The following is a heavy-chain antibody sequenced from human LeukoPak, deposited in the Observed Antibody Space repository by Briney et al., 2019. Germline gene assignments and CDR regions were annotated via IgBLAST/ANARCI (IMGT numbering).Heavy chain of an antibody. Sequence: GRSLRLSCAASGFTFSSYAMHWVRQAPGKGLEWVAVISYDGSNKYYADSVKGRFTISRDNSRNTLYLQMNSLRAEDTAVYYCARSGYSYGYRGAFDIWGQGTMVTVSS. D-gene: IGHD5-18*01. V-gene: IGHV3-30*04. CDR3: ARSGYSYGYRGAFDI. CDR2: ISYDGSNK. J-gene: IGHJ3*02. CDR1: GFTFSSYA.